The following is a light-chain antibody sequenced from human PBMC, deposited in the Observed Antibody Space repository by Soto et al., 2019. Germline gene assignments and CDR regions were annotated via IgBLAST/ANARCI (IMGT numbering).Light chain of an antibody. CDR1: QSVSSSY. Sequence: EIVLTQSPGTLSLSPGERATLSCRASQSVSSSYLAWYQQKPGQAPRLLIYGASSRATGIPDRFSGSGSGTDFTFTISRLEPEDFAVYYCQRYGSPRTFAKGTRGDIK. CDR2: GAS. V-gene: IGKV3-20*01. CDR3: QRYGSPRT. J-gene: IGKJ1*01.